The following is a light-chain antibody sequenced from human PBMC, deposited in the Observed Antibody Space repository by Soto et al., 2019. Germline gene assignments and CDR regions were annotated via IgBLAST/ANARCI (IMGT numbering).Light chain of an antibody. CDR3: ETWDSNVWV. CDR2: VEGSGSY. J-gene: IGLJ3*02. Sequence: QLVLTQSSSASASLGSSVKLTCTLSSGHGNYMIAWHQQQPGRAPRYLMKVEGSGSYNKGSGVPDRFLGSSSGADHYLTISNLQSEDEADYYCETWDSNVWVFGGGTKLTVL. V-gene: IGLV4-60*03. CDR1: SGHGNYM.